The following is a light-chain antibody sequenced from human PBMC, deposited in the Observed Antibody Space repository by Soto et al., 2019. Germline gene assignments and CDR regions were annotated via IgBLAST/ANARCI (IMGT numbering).Light chain of an antibody. V-gene: IGKV1-27*01. CDR3: QKYNSAPLS. CDR2: ATS. Sequence: DVQMTQSPSSLSAFVGDRVTIPCRARQGIAPYLAWFQQKPGKVPKLLIYATSTLQSGVPSRFSGSGSGTDFTLTINSLQHEDVRTYYCQKYNSAPLSVGGGPKVEIK. J-gene: IGKJ4*01. CDR1: QGIAPY.